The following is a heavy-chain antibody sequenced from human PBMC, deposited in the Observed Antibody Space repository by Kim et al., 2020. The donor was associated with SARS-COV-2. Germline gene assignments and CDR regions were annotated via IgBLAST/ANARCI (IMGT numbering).Heavy chain of an antibody. D-gene: IGHD3-22*01. J-gene: IGHJ3*02. CDR2: ISYDGSNK. Sequence: GGSLRLSCAASGFTFSSYGMHWVRQAPGKGLEWVAVISYDGSNKYYADSVKGRFTISRDNSKNTLYLQMNSLRAEDTAVYYCAKDAQYYYDSSGYYFLSAFDIWGQGTMVTVSS. V-gene: IGHV3-30*18. CDR1: GFTFSSYG. CDR3: AKDAQYYYDSSGYYFLSAFDI.